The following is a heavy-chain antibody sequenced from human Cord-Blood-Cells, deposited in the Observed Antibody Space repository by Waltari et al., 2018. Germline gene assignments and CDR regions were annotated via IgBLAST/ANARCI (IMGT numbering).Heavy chain of an antibody. V-gene: IGHV3-30*03. Sequence: QVQLVESGGGVVQPGRSLRLSCAASGFTFSSYGMHWVRQAPGKGLEWVEVISYDGSNKYYADSVKGRFTISRDNSKNTLYLQMNSLRAEDTAVYYCASDWRRYSSSPHFDYWGQGTLVTVSS. CDR3: ASDWRRYSSSPHFDY. J-gene: IGHJ4*02. CDR2: ISYDGSNK. D-gene: IGHD6-6*01. CDR1: GFTFSSYG.